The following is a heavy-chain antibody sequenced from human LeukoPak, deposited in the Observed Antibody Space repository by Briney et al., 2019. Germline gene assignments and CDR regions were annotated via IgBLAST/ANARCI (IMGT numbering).Heavy chain of an antibody. D-gene: IGHD2-15*01. CDR2: IYASGNT. CDR1: GVSISSYY. V-gene: IGHV4-4*07. Sequence: SETLSLTCTVSGVSISSYYWIWVRQPAGKGLEWIGRIYASGNTNYNPSLKSRVTMSVDTSKNQFSLKLSSVTAADTPVYYCARGLGGAENYWGQGTLVTVSS. J-gene: IGHJ4*02. CDR3: ARGLGGAENY.